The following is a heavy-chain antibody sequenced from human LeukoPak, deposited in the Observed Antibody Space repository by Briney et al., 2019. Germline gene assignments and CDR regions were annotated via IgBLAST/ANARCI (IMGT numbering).Heavy chain of an antibody. Sequence: KPSETLSLTCAVYGGSFSGYYWSWIRQPPGKGLEWIGEINHSGSTNYNPSLKSRVTISVDTSKNQFSLKLSSVTAADTAVYYCARFYDSSGYGGYYYYYMDVWGKGTTVTVSS. D-gene: IGHD3-22*01. J-gene: IGHJ6*03. V-gene: IGHV4-34*01. CDR1: GGSFSGYY. CDR3: ARFYDSSGYGGYYYYYMDV. CDR2: INHSGST.